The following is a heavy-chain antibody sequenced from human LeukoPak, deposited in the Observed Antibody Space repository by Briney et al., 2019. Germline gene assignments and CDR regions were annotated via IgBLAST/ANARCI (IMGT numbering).Heavy chain of an antibody. D-gene: IGHD5-18*01. CDR2: IYYSGST. CDR3: ARERGSGDTAMVEY. Sequence: PSETLSLTCTVSGGSISSYYWRWIRQPPGKGLEWIGYIYYSGSTNYNPSLKSRVTISVDTSKNQFYLKLSSVTAADTAAYYCARERGSGDTAMVEYWGQGTLVPVSS. J-gene: IGHJ4*02. CDR1: GGSISSYY. V-gene: IGHV4-59*01.